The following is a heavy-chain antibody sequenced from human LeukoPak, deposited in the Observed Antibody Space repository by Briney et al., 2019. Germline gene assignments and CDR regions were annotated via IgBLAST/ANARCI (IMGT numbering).Heavy chain of an antibody. CDR2: ISSSSSYI. D-gene: IGHD3-10*01. V-gene: IGHV3-21*01. CDR3: ARDVTMVRGVSL. CDR1: GFTFSSYS. J-gene: IGHJ4*02. Sequence: GGSLRLPCAASGFTFSSYSMNWVRQAPGKGLEWVSSISSSSSYIYYADSVKGRFTSSRDNAKNSLYLQMNSLRAEDTAVYYCARDVTMVRGVSLWGQGTLVTVSS.